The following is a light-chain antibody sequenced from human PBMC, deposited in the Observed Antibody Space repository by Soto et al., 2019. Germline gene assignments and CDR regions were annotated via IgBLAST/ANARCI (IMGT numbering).Light chain of an antibody. V-gene: IGLV1-40*01. CDR3: QSYDSSLSGVV. Sequence: QSVLTQPPSVSGAPGQRVTISCTGSSSNIGAGYDVHWYQQHPGTAPKLLIYGNSNRPSGVPDRFSGSKSGSSASLAITGRQAEDDDDYYCQSYDSSLSGVVFGGGTKLTVL. J-gene: IGLJ2*01. CDR1: SSNIGAGYD. CDR2: GNS.